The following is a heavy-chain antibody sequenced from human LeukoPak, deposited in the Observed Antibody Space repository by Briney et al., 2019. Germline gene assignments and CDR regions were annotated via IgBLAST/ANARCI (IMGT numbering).Heavy chain of an antibody. Sequence: GGSLRLSCAASGFTFSSYEMNWVRQAPGRGVEGVANIKQDGSEVYYVDSVKGRFTISRHNAKNSLYLHINSLRTKDTALYYCGRISGTYWAFDYWGQGTLVTVSS. CDR2: IKQDGSEV. J-gene: IGHJ4*02. CDR3: GRISGTYWAFDY. D-gene: IGHD1-26*01. CDR1: GFTFSSYE. V-gene: IGHV3-7*04.